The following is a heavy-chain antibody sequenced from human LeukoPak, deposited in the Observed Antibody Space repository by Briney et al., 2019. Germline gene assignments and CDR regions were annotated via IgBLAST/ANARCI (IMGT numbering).Heavy chain of an antibody. CDR2: TYYRSKWYN. CDR1: GDSVSSNSAA. Sequence: SQTLSLTCALSGDSVSSNSAAWSWIRQSPSRGLEWLGRTYYRSKWYNDYAVSVKSRITINPDTSKNRFSLQLNSVTPEDTAVYYCARARTYYDILTGYYESYYFDYWGQGTLVTVSS. V-gene: IGHV6-1*01. J-gene: IGHJ4*02. D-gene: IGHD3-9*01. CDR3: ARARTYYDILTGYYESYYFDY.